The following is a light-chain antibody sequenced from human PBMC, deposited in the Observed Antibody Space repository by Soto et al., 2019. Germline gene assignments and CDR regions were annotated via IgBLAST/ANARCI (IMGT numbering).Light chain of an antibody. J-gene: IGLJ2*01. V-gene: IGLV1-40*01. CDR1: SSNIGAHYD. CDR3: QSYDSSLSGSI. CDR2: GNS. Sequence: QLVLTQPPSVSGAPGQRVTISCTGSSSNIGAHYDVHWYQHLPGTAPKLLIFGNSHRPSGVPDRFSGSKSGTSASLAITGLQAEDEADYYCQSYDSSLSGSIFGGGTKVTVL.